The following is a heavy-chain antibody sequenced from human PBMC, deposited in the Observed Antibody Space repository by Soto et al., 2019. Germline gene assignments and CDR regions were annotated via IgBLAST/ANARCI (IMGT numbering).Heavy chain of an antibody. CDR2: ISDSGST. J-gene: IGHJ4*02. CDR1: GFTFSNHA. Sequence: EVQLLESGGALVQPGGSLRLSCAASGFTFSNHAMNWVRQAPGKGLEWVSTISDSGSTYYADSVKGRFTISRDNSTKTLYLQMKSLRAEDTAVYDAAREPGGHYCTSRSCLYFFDHLGQGTLVIVSS. CDR3: AREPGGHYCTSRSCLYFFDH. V-gene: IGHV3-23*01. D-gene: IGHD2-2*01.